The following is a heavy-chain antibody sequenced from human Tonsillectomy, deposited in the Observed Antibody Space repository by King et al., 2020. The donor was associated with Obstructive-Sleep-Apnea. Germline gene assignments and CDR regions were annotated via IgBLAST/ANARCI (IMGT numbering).Heavy chain of an antibody. D-gene: IGHD1-26*01. Sequence: VQLVQSGGGVVQPGRSLRLSCAASGFTFSSYAMHWVRQAPGKGLEWVAVISYDGSNKYYADSVKGRFTISRDNSKNTLYLQMNSLRAEDTAVYYCARDRGGSWDYYYYGMDVWGQGTTVTVSS. CDR2: ISYDGSNK. J-gene: IGHJ6*02. CDR1: GFTFSSYA. CDR3: ARDRGGSWDYYYYGMDV. V-gene: IGHV3-30-3*01.